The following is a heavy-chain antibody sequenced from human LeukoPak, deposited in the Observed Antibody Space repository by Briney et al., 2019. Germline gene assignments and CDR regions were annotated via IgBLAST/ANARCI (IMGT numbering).Heavy chain of an antibody. D-gene: IGHD3-16*01. CDR2: ISGSGGST. CDR3: AKEYYDYLWGSYRDY. Sequence: GGSLRLSCAASGFFFSSYAMSWVRQAPGKGLEWVSAISGSGGSTYYADSVKGRFTIPRDNSKNTLYLQMNSLRAEDTAVYYCAKEYYDYLWGSYRDYWGQGTLVTVPS. V-gene: IGHV3-23*01. CDR1: GFFFSSYA. J-gene: IGHJ4*02.